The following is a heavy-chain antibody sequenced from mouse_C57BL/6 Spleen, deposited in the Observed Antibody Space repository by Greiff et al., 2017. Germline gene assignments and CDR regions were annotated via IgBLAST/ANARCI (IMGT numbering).Heavy chain of an antibody. J-gene: IGHJ1*03. CDR1: GFSLTSYG. D-gene: IGHD1-1*01. V-gene: IGHV2-5*01. CDR2: IWRGGST. Sequence: VMLVESGPGLVQPSQSLSITCTVSGFSLTSYGVHWVRQSPGKGLEWLGVIWRGGSTDYTAAFMSRLSITKDNSKSQVFFKMNSLQADDTAIYYCAKNWAVVADFDVWGTGTTVTVSS. CDR3: AKNWAVVADFDV.